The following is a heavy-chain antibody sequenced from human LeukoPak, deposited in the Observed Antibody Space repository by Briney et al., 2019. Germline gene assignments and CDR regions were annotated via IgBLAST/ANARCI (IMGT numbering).Heavy chain of an antibody. J-gene: IGHJ4*02. CDR3: AKDNDFWSGYIRSDYFDY. CDR1: RFTFSSYA. CDR2: ISGSGGST. V-gene: IGHV3-23*01. Sequence: GGSLRLSCTASRFTFSSYAMSWVRQAPGKGLEWISAISGSGGSTYYADSVKGRFTISRDNSKNTLYLQMNSLRAEDTAVYYCAKDNDFWSGYIRSDYFDYWGQGTLVTVSS. D-gene: IGHD3-3*01.